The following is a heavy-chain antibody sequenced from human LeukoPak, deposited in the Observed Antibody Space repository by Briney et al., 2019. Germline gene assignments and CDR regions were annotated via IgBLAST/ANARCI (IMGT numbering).Heavy chain of an antibody. D-gene: IGHD6-19*01. V-gene: IGHV4-59*06. CDR2: IYYTGST. J-gene: IGHJ4*02. CDR3: ARDFASGRDGPFDY. CDR1: GDSISSYY. Sequence: SETLSLTCTVSGDSISSYYWNWIRQHPGKGLEWIGYIYYTGSTYYNPSLESRVTISVDTSKNQFSLKVRSVTAADTAVYYCARDFASGRDGPFDYWGQGTLVTVSS.